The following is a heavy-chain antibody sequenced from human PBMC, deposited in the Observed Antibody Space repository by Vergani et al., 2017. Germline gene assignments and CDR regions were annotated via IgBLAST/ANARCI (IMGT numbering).Heavy chain of an antibody. Sequence: EVQLVQSGAEVKKPGESLKISCKGSGYSFTSYWIGWVRQMPGKGLEWMGIIYPGDSATRYSPSFQGQVTISADKSISTAYLQWSSLKASDTAMYYCARRRYDSSGYYEDAFDIWGQGTMVTVAS. D-gene: IGHD3-22*01. CDR3: ARRRYDSSGYYEDAFDI. V-gene: IGHV5-51*01. J-gene: IGHJ3*02. CDR2: IYPGDSAT. CDR1: GYSFTSYW.